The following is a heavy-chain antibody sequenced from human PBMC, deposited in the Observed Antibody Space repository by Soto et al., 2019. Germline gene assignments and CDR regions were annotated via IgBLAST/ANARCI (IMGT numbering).Heavy chain of an antibody. CDR3: ARSGRSGYYYYYGMDV. Sequence: SETLSLTCTVSGDSISGYYWSWIRQPPGKGLEWIGYIYESGSINYNPSLKSRVTMSIDTSKNQFSLRLSSVTAADTAVYYCARSGRSGYYYYYGMDVWGQGTTVTVSS. CDR1: GDSISGYY. V-gene: IGHV4-59*01. CDR2: IYESGSI. D-gene: IGHD3-22*01. J-gene: IGHJ6*02.